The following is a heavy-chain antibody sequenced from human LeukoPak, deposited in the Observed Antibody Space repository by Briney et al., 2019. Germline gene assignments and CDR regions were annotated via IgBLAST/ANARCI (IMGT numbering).Heavy chain of an antibody. CDR3: AKLTASFDY. Sequence: GGSLLLSCGVSGFPFSSYAMGWVRQAPGRVVGLVSAFSGCGDRTYYADSVKGQLTISRDNYKNTLYLQMNSPGAEDTAVYYCAKLTASFDYGGQGTLVIVTA. CDR1: GFPFSSYA. V-gene: IGHV3-23*01. D-gene: IGHD2-21*02. J-gene: IGHJ4*02. CDR2: FSGCGDRT.